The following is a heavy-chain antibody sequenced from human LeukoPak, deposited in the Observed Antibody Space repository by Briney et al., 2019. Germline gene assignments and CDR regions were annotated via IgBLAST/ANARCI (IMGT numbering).Heavy chain of an antibody. D-gene: IGHD3-10*01. Sequence: PGGSLRLSCAASGFTFSSYAMTWVRQAPGKGLEWVSATSGSGGSKYYADSVKGRFTISRDNSKNTLYLQMNSLRAEDTAVYYCAKDDRITMVRGVVTGFDYWGQGTLVTVSS. CDR2: TSGSGGSK. CDR3: AKDDRITMVRGVVTGFDY. V-gene: IGHV3-23*01. J-gene: IGHJ4*02. CDR1: GFTFSSYA.